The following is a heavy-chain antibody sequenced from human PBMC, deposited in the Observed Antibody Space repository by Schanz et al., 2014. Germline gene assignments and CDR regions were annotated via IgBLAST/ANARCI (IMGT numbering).Heavy chain of an antibody. Sequence: QVQLVQSGAEVKKPGSSVKVSCKASGGTFSSYTISWVRQAPGQGLEWMGIINLSGGSTNNAQKFQGRLTMTRDTSTSTVYMELRSLRSDDTALYYCTRGGYSYALSAFDIWGQGTMVTVSS. V-gene: IGHV1-46*01. CDR1: GGTFSSYT. J-gene: IGHJ3*02. CDR3: TRGGYSYALSAFDI. CDR2: INLSGGST. D-gene: IGHD5-18*01.